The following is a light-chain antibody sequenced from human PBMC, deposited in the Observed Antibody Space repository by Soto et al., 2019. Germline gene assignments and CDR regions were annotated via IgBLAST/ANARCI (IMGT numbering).Light chain of an antibody. Sequence: EMVLTQSPGTLSFSPGERATLSCRSSQGVSSRYLAWYQQKPGQAPRLRMYGASSRATGIPDRFSGSGSGTDFTLTISRLEPEDFAVYFCQQYGSSPPFTFGQGTKVEIK. CDR2: GAS. V-gene: IGKV3-20*01. CDR3: QQYGSSPPFT. CDR1: QGVSSRY. J-gene: IGKJ2*01.